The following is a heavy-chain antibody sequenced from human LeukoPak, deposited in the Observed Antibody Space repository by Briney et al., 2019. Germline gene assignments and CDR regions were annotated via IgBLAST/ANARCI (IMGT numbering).Heavy chain of an antibody. J-gene: IGHJ6*03. V-gene: IGHV3-53*01. CDR1: GGSISSSSYY. CDR2: IYSGGST. D-gene: IGHD3-10*01. Sequence: ETLSLTCTVSGGSISSSSYYWGWIRQPPGKGLEWVSVIYSGGSTYYADSVKGRFTISRDNSKNTLYLQMNSLRAEDTAVYYCARGRVGYYMDVWGKGTTVTVSS. CDR3: ARGRVGYYMDV.